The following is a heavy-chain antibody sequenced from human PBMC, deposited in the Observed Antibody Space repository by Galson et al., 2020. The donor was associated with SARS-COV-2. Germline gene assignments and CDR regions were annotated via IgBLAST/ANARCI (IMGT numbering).Heavy chain of an antibody. CDR2: ISSNSEYI. J-gene: IGHJ6*02. Sequence: GGSLRLSCAVSGFTFNSYSMSWVRQAPGKGLEWVSSISSNSEYIYNVDSVKGRFTISRDNAKNSLYLQMNSLRAEDTAVYYCAREASWAMFGMDVWGQGTTVTVS. D-gene: IGHD1-26*01. CDR1: GFTFNSYS. V-gene: IGHV3-21*01. CDR3: AREASWAMFGMDV.